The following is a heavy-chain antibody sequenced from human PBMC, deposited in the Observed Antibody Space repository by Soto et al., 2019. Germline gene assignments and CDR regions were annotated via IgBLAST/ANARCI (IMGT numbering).Heavy chain of an antibody. J-gene: IGHJ4*02. CDR2: IYNSGRT. CDR1: GGSISRAGYS. CDR3: ASSRVVTTYFDY. Sequence: QLQLQEYGSRLVKPSQTLSLTYAVSGGSISRAGYSWSWIRQSPGKGLEWIGYIYNSGRTFYNPSLKSRITISVDRSKNQLSLQLNSVTAADTAVYYCASSRVVTTYFDYWGQGTLVTVYS. D-gene: IGHD2-21*02. V-gene: IGHV4-30-2*06.